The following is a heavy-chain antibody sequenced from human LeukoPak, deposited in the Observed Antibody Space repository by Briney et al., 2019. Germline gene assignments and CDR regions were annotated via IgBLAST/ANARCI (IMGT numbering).Heavy chain of an antibody. D-gene: IGHD5-12*01. Sequence: GGSLRLSCAASGFTFSSYSMNWVRQAPGKGLEWVSYISISGNMIYYADSVKGRFTISRDNAKNSLYLQMNSLRAGDTAVYYCARLSVGIVATYFDYWGQGTLVTVSS. CDR1: GFTFSSYS. V-gene: IGHV3-48*04. CDR2: ISISGNMI. CDR3: ARLSVGIVATYFDY. J-gene: IGHJ4*02.